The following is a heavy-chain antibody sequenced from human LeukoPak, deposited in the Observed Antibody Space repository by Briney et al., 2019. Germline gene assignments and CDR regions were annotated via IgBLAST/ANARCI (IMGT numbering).Heavy chain of an antibody. CDR2: ISYDGSNK. Sequence: GGSLRLSCAVSGFTFSSYLMHWVRQAPGKGLEWVALISYDGSNKKYADSGKDRFTISRDNSKNTMYLQMNSLRAEDTAVYYCARDPNSWYFDYWGQGTLVTVSS. D-gene: IGHD6-13*01. V-gene: IGHV3-30-3*01. CDR3: ARDPNSWYFDY. J-gene: IGHJ4*02. CDR1: GFTFSSYL.